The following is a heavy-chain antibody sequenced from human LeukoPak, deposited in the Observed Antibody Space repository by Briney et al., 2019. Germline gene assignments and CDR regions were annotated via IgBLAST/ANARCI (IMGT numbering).Heavy chain of an antibody. Sequence: SQTLSLTCNVSGDPISSGDYFWSWVRQPPGKGLEWVGYIYHTGSTYYNPSLKSRIVLSVDRSKNQFSLKLTSVSVADTAMYFCARLGDLGMDVWGQGTTVTVSS. CDR3: ARLGDLGMDV. D-gene: IGHD3-10*01. V-gene: IGHV4-30-4*01. J-gene: IGHJ6*02. CDR2: IYHTGST. CDR1: GDPISSGDYF.